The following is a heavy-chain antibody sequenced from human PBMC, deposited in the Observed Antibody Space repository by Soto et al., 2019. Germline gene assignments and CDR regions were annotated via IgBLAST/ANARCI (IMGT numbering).Heavy chain of an antibody. CDR2: MNPNSGNT. Sequence: GASVKVSCKASGYTFTSYDINWVRQATGQGLEWMGWMNPNSGNTGYAQKFQGRVTMTRNTSISTAYMELGSLRSEDTAVCYCAREGVLVNDFLSGYYFSEGLDFVYRGQGTLVTVS. CDR1: GYTFTSYD. J-gene: IGHJ4*02. V-gene: IGHV1-8*01. CDR3: AREGVLVNDFLSGYYFSEGLDFVY. D-gene: IGHD3-3*01.